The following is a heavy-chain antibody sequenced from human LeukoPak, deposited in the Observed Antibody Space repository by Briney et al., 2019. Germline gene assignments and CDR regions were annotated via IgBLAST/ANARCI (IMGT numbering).Heavy chain of an antibody. V-gene: IGHV3-53*01. Sequence: PGRSLRLSCAASGFTVSSNYMSWVRQAAGKGLEWVSLIYAGGSTYYADAGNGRSTISSHNSKNTLHLQMHSLRAEDTAVYYCAKVGDYDSPELMDVWGKGTTVTVSS. CDR3: AKVGDYDSPELMDV. CDR2: IYAGGST. D-gene: IGHD3-22*01. CDR1: GFTVSSNY. J-gene: IGHJ6*03.